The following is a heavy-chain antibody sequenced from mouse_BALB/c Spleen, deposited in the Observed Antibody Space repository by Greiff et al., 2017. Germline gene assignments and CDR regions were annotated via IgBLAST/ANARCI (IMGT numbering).Heavy chain of an antibody. CDR2: ISSGGSYT. Sequence: EVKLVESGGDLVKPGGSLKLSCAASGFTFSSYGMSWVRQTPDKRLEWVATISSGGSYTYYPDSVKGRFTISRDNAKNTLYLQMSSLKSEDTAMYYWARQRMGTTRGNAMDYWGQGTSVTGSS. V-gene: IGHV5-6*01. J-gene: IGHJ4*01. D-gene: IGHD2-1*01. CDR3: ARQRMGTTRGNAMDY. CDR1: GFTFSSYG.